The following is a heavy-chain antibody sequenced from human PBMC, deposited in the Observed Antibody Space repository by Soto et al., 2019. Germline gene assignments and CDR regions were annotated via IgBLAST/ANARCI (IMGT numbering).Heavy chain of an antibody. CDR2: FYHSGST. CDR3: ARFPAY. V-gene: IGHV4-38-2*02. CDR1: GYSIISDYY. Sequence: PSETLSLTCTASGYSIISDYYWGWIRQPPGNGLEWIGSFYHSGSTHYNPSLKSRVTISVDTSKNQFSLKLTSVTAADTAVYFCARFPAYWGQGILVTVSS. J-gene: IGHJ4*02.